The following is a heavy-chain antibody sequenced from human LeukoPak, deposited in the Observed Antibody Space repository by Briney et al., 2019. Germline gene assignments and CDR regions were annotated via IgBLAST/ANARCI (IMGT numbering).Heavy chain of an antibody. D-gene: IGHD3-16*02. CDR1: EITLSSYG. CDR2: ISGSGGST. V-gene: IGHV3-23*01. CDR3: AKDLITFGGVINHFDY. J-gene: IGHJ4*02. Sequence: GGSLRLSCAASEITLSSYGVSWVRQAPGKGLEWVSAISGSGGSTYYADSVKGRFTISRDNSKNTLYLLMNSLRAEDTAVYYCAKDLITFGGVINHFDYWGQGTPVTVSS.